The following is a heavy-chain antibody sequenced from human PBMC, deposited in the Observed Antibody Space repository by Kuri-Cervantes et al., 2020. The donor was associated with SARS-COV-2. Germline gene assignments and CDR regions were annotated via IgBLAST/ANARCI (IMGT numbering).Heavy chain of an antibody. CDR1: GGSFSGYY. CDR3: ATSSGSAGYDY. D-gene: IGHD6-19*01. V-gene: IGHV4-34*01. Sequence: SETLSLTCAVYGGSFSGYYWSWIRQPPGKGLEWIGEINHSGSTNYNPSLKSRVTISVDTSKNQFSLKLSSVTAADTAVYYCATSSGSAGYDYWGQGTLVTVSS. J-gene: IGHJ4*02. CDR2: INHSGST.